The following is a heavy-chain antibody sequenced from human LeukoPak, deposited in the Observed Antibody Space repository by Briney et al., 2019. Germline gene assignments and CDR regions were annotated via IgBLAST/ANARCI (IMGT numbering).Heavy chain of an antibody. CDR3: ARASQVGATGDYYYYYGMDV. CDR1: GGSISSYY. V-gene: IGHV4-4*07. Sequence: SETLSLTCTVSGGSISSYYWSWIRQPAGKGLEWIGRIYTSGSTNYNPPLKSRVTISVDTSKNQFSLKLSSVTAADTAVYYCARASQVGATGDYYYYYGMDVWGQGTTVTVSS. J-gene: IGHJ6*02. CDR2: IYTSGST. D-gene: IGHD1-26*01.